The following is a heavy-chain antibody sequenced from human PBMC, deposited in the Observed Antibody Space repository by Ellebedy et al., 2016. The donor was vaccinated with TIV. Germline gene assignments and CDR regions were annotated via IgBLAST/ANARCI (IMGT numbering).Heavy chain of an antibody. CDR2: IIPISDTA. Sequence: SVKVSXKASGGTFSSYTISWVRQAPGQGLEWMGGIIPISDTANYAQKFQGRVTITADESTSTAYMELSSLRSEDTAVYFCAKATVVRPAEFDYWGPGTLVTVSS. J-gene: IGHJ4*02. V-gene: IGHV1-69*13. D-gene: IGHD2-15*01. CDR1: GGTFSSYT. CDR3: AKATVVRPAEFDY.